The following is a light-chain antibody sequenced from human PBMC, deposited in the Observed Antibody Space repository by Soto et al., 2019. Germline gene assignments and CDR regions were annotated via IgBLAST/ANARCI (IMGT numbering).Light chain of an antibody. J-gene: IGLJ2*01. CDR1: SSNIGNNA. V-gene: IGLV1-36*01. Sequence: QLVLTQPPSVSEAPRQRVTISCSGSSSNIGNNAVNWYQQLPGKAPKLLIYYDDLLPSGVSDRFSGSKSGTSASLAISGLQSEDEADYYCAAWDDSLGVVFGGGTKLTVL. CDR2: YDD. CDR3: AAWDDSLGVV.